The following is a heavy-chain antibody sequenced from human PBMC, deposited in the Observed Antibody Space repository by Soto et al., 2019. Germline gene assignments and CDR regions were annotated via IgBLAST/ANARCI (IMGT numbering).Heavy chain of an antibody. CDR1: GGSMSSYY. CDR2: IYYTGTT. V-gene: IGHV4-59*08. Sequence: SETLSLTCTVSGGSMSSYYWSWFRQPPGKGLEWIGYIYYTGTTNYFPSLKSRATISVDTSKNQFSLKLNSMTAADTAVYYCARHNYGSGSTYFDYWGQGTLVTVSS. D-gene: IGHD3-10*01. J-gene: IGHJ4*02. CDR3: ARHNYGSGSTYFDY.